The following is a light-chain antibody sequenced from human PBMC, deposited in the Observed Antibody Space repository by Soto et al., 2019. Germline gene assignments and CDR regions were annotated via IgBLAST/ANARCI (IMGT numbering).Light chain of an antibody. CDR3: VQRSTWPWT. CDR2: DAF. J-gene: IGKJ1*01. V-gene: IGKV3-11*01. Sequence: EIVLTQSPATLSLSPGERATLSCRASQSVSSYLAWYQQKPGQALRLLIYDAFNRATGILARFSGSGSGTDFTLTISSLEPEDFAVYYCVQRSTWPWTIGQGSKVEIK. CDR1: QSVSSY.